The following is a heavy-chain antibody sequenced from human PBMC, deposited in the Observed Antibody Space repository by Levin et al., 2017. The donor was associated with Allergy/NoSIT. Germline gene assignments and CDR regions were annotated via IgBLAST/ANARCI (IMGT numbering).Heavy chain of an antibody. V-gene: IGHV4-34*01. CDR2: ISHRGQT. D-gene: IGHD1-14*01. CDR1: GGSFGGFH. Sequence: GSLRLSCAVSGGSFGGFHWSWLRQPPGKGLEWLGEISHRGQTTYNPSSKSRVTISLETWTNRYSLRLTSVTAAETAVYFCAVLSLTYGTFDDGGQVTGVTVSS. CDR3: AVLSLTYGTFDD. J-gene: IGHJ3*01.